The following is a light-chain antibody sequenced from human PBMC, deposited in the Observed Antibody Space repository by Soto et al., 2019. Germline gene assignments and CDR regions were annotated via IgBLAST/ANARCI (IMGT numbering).Light chain of an antibody. CDR2: EVS. J-gene: IGKJ1*01. CDR1: QTVSSS. Sequence: EIVLTQSPATLSLSPGERATLSCRASQTVSSSLAWYQQKPGQAPRLLIYEVSNRATGIPARFSGSGSGADFTLTISSLEPGDFALYYCQQRGSWPPTFGQGTNVEI. V-gene: IGKV3-11*01. CDR3: QQRGSWPPT.